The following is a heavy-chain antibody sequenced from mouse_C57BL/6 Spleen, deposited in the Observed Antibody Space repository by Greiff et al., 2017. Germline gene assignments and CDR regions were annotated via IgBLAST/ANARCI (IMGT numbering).Heavy chain of an antibody. J-gene: IGHJ3*01. Sequence: EVQGVESGGGLVKPGGSLKLSCAASGFTFSSYAMSWVRQTPEKRLEWVATISDGGSYTYYPDNVKGRFTISRDNAKNNLYLQMSHLKSEDTAMYYCAREEGNYLAWFAYWSQGTLVTVSA. CDR3: AREEGNYLAWFAY. CDR1: GFTFSSYA. D-gene: IGHD2-1*01. V-gene: IGHV5-4*01. CDR2: ISDGGSYT.